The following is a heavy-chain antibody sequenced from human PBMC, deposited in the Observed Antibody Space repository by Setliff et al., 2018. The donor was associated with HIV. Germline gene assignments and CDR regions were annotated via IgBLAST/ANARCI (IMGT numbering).Heavy chain of an antibody. CDR2: IYYSGST. V-gene: IGHV4-59*12. CDR1: GGSISSYY. CDR3: ARYDYGDFDY. Sequence: KTSETLSLTCTVSGGSISSYYWSWIRQPPGKGLEWIGYIYYSGSTNYNPSLKSRVTISVGTSKNQFSLNLSSVTAADTAVYYCARYDYGDFDYWGQGTPVTVSS. D-gene: IGHD4-17*01. J-gene: IGHJ4*02.